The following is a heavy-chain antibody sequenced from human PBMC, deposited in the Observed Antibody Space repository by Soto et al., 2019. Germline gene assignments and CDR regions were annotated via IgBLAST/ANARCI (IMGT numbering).Heavy chain of an antibody. J-gene: IGHJ6*02. CDR3: ARDGGYSYGLARFYYYYGMDV. CDR1: GFTFSSYA. D-gene: IGHD5-18*01. V-gene: IGHV3-30-3*01. Sequence: QVQLVESGGGVVQPGRSLRLSCAASGFTFSSYAMHWVRQAPGKGLEWVAVISYDGSNKYYADSVKGRFTISRDNSKNTLYLQMNSLRAEDTAVYYCARDGGYSYGLARFYYYYGMDVWCQGTTVTVSS. CDR2: ISYDGSNK.